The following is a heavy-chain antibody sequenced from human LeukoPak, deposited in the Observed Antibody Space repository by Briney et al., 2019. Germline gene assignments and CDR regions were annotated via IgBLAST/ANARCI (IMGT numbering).Heavy chain of an antibody. J-gene: IGHJ6*03. CDR2: INHSGST. Sequence: SETLSLTCAVYGGSFSGYYWSWIRQPPGKGLEWIGEINHSGSTNYNPSLKSRVTISVDTSKNQFSLKLSSVTAADTAVYYCARVQYYDYVWGSYRYYYYYMDVWGKGTTVTISS. D-gene: IGHD3-16*02. V-gene: IGHV4-34*01. CDR1: GGSFSGYY. CDR3: ARVQYYDYVWGSYRYYYYYMDV.